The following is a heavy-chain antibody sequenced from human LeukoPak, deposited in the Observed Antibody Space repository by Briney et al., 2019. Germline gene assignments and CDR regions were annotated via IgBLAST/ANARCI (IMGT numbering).Heavy chain of an antibody. V-gene: IGHV3-30*03. CDR1: GFTFSSYG. CDR2: ISYDGSNK. Sequence: GGSLRLSCAASGFTFSSYGMHWVRQAPGKGLEWVAVISYDGSNKYYADSVKGRFTISRDNSKNTLYLQMNSLRAEDTAVYYCARDEVYGEQYYFDYWGQGTLVTVSS. D-gene: IGHD4/OR15-4a*01. J-gene: IGHJ4*02. CDR3: ARDEVYGEQYYFDY.